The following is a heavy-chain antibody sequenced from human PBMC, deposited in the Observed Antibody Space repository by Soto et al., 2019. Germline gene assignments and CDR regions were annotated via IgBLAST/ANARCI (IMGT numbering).Heavy chain of an antibody. CDR2: INAGNGNT. J-gene: IGHJ6*02. D-gene: IGHD2-15*01. V-gene: IGHV1-3*01. Sequence: QVQLVQSGAEVKKPGASVKVSCKASGYTVTSYTIHWVRQAPGQRLEWMGWINAGNGNTKYSQKFQGRVTFTRDTSASTAYMELSSLRSEDTAVYYCASSAGIYYSYVMDVWGQGTTVTVSS. CDR3: ASSAGIYYSYVMDV. CDR1: GYTVTSYT.